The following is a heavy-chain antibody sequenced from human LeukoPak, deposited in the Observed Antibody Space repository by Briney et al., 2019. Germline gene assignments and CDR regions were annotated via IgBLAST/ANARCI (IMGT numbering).Heavy chain of an antibody. V-gene: IGHV4-34*01. Sequence: SETLSLTCAVYGGSFSGYYWSWIRQPPGNGLEWIGEINHSGSTNYNPSLKSRVTISVDTSRNQFSLKLSSVTAADTAVYYCARGANGSGSYYHGLDYWGQGTLVTVSS. J-gene: IGHJ4*02. CDR2: INHSGST. D-gene: IGHD3-10*01. CDR3: ARGANGSGSYYHGLDY. CDR1: GGSFSGYY.